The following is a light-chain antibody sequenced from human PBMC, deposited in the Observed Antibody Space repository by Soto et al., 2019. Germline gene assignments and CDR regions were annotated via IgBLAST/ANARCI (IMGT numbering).Light chain of an antibody. J-gene: IGLJ2*01. Sequence: QSALTQPASVSGSPGQSITISCTGTSSDVGGYNYVSWYQQHPGKAPKLMIYDVSNRPSGVSNRCSGSKSGNTASLTISGLQAEDEADYYCSSYTSSSTLMVFGGGTQLTVL. V-gene: IGLV2-14*01. CDR3: SSYTSSSTLMV. CDR2: DVS. CDR1: SSDVGGYNY.